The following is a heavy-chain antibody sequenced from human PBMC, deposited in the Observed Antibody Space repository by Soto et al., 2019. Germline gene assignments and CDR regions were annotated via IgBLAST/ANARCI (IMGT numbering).Heavy chain of an antibody. J-gene: IGHJ4*02. Sequence: PGGSLRLSCSASGFSISNFGMFWVLQAPGRGLEWISFISRSHSDIYYADSVKGRFTISRDNAKNSMFLQMNSMRDEDRAVYYCGSDPYYYDSGFWGQGTLVTVSS. D-gene: IGHD3-10*01. CDR2: ISRSHSDI. V-gene: IGHV3-21*05. CDR1: GFSISNFG. CDR3: GSDPYYYDSGF.